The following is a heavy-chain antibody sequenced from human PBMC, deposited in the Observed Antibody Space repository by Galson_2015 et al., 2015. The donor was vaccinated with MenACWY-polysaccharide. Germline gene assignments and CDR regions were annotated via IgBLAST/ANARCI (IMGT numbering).Heavy chain of an antibody. V-gene: IGHV3-15*01. D-gene: IGHD3-10*01. CDR3: TTWGRDVY. CDR1: GFTFSNAW. Sequence: SLRLSCATSGFTFSNAWMSWVRQAPGKGLEWVGRINSKYNGGTTDYAAPVKGRFSISRDDSQSTAYLQMNSLRTDDTGIYYCTTWGRDVYWGQGTVVTVSP. J-gene: IGHJ4*02. CDR2: INSKYNGGTT.